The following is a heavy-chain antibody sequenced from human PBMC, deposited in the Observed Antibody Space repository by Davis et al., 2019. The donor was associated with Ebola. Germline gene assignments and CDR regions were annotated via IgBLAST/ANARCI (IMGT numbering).Heavy chain of an antibody. D-gene: IGHD3-9*01. CDR2: IYYSGST. Sequence: SETLSLTCTVSGGSISSGDYYWSWIRQPPGKGLEWIGYIYYSGSTYYNPSLKSRVTISVDTSKNQFSLKLSSVTAADTAVYYCARGRALRYFDWLLWDFDYWGQGTLVTVSS. CDR1: GGSISSGDYY. J-gene: IGHJ4*02. V-gene: IGHV4-30-4*01. CDR3: ARGRALRYFDWLLWDFDY.